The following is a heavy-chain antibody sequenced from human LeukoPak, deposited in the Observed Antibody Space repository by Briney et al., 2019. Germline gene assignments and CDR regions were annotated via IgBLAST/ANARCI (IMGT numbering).Heavy chain of an antibody. D-gene: IGHD6-19*01. Sequence: PGGSLRLSCAASGFTFSKYWMLWIRQAPGKGLDSVSRINTDGTVTTYADSVKGRFTVSRDNADNTMFLQMNSVRHEHTAVYYCATKQWLAPPPDSSGQRTPVTVSS. CDR2: INTDGTVT. CDR3: ATKQWLAPPPDS. J-gene: IGHJ5*01. V-gene: IGHV3-74*01. CDR1: GFTFSKYW.